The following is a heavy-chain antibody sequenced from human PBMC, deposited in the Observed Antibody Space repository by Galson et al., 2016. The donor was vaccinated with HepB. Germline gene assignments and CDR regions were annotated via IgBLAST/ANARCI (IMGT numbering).Heavy chain of an antibody. CDR3: ARDRLRRVVGSFHP. V-gene: IGHV3-23*01. D-gene: IGHD3-10*01. CDR1: GFTFSSYA. CDR2: ISGSGGST. Sequence: SLRLSCAASGFTFSSYAMSWVRQAPGKGLEWVSAISGSGGSTYYADSVKGRFTISRDNSKNTVYLQMNSLTAEDTAIYYCARDRLRRVVGSFHPWGQGTLVTVSS. J-gene: IGHJ5*02.